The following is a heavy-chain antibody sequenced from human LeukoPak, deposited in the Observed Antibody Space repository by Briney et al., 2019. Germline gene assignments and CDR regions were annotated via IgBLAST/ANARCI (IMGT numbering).Heavy chain of an antibody. CDR2: ISGSGGST. J-gene: IGHJ4*02. CDR1: GFTFSSYA. V-gene: IGHV3-23*01. Sequence: TGGSLRLSCAASGFTFSSYAMSWVRQAPGKGLEWVSAISGSGGSTSYADSLKGRFPISRDNSKNTLYLQMNSLRAEDTAVYYCAKTPYYYDSSGYLYYWGQGTLVTVSS. CDR3: AKTPYYYDSSGYLYY. D-gene: IGHD3-22*01.